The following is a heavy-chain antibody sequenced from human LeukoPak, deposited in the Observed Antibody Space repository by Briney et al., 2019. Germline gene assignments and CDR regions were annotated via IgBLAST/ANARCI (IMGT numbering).Heavy chain of an antibody. CDR2: IIPIFGTA. D-gene: IGHD6-6*01. J-gene: IGHJ4*02. CDR3: ARELVEIAARPHAAEYYFDY. V-gene: IGHV1-69*13. CDR1: GNSLRDTS. Sequence: ASVKVSCKVSGNSLRDTSIHWVRQAPGQGLEWMGGIIPIFGTANYAQKFQGRVTITADESTSTAYMELSSLRSEDTAVYYCARELVEIAARPHAAEYYFDYWGQGTLVTVSS.